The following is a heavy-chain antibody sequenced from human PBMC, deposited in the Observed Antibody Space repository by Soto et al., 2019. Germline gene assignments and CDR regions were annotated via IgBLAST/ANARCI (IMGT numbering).Heavy chain of an antibody. CDR2: MNPNSGNT. CDR3: ARPRSGSYYYGMDV. J-gene: IGHJ6*02. Sequence: QVQLVQSGAEVKKPGASVKVSCKASGYTFTSYDINWVRQATGQGLEWMGWMNPNSGNTGYAQKFQGRVTMTRNTSIITAYMELISLRSEDTAVYYCARPRSGSYYYGMDVWGQGTAVTVSS. CDR1: GYTFTSYD. D-gene: IGHD3-3*01. V-gene: IGHV1-8*01.